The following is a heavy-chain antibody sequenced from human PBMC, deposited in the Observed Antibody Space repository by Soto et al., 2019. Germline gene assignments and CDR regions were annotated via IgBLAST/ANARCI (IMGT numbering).Heavy chain of an antibody. J-gene: IGHJ3*02. V-gene: IGHV1-2*02. Sequence: ASVKVSCKASGYIVTGYYIQWVRQAPGQGLEWMALINTKTGGTKYAQKFQGSVTMTMDTCINTAYMEVSRLTSDDTAVYYCATDKVAFDMWGQGTMVTVSS. D-gene: IGHD3-9*01. CDR1: GYIVTGYY. CDR2: INTKTGGT. CDR3: ATDKVAFDM.